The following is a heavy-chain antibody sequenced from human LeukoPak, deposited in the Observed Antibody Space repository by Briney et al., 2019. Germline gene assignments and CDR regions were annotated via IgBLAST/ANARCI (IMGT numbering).Heavy chain of an antibody. D-gene: IGHD5-24*01. CDR1: GYTFTSYY. J-gene: IGHJ4*02. V-gene: IGHV1-46*01. CDR2: INPSGGST. CDR3: ARGPMRDGYNKFSPIGGY. Sequence: ASVKVSCKASGYTFTSYYMHWVRQAPGQGLEWMGIINPSGGSTSYAQKFQGRVTMTRDTSTSTVYMELSSLRSEGTAVYYCARGPMRDGYNKFSPIGGYWGQGTLVTVSS.